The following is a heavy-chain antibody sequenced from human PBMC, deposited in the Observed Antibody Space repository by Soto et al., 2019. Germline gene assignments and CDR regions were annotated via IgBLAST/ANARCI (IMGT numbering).Heavy chain of an antibody. V-gene: IGHV1-69*01. CDR2: FIPVYRTL. D-gene: IGHD3-3*01. Sequence: QVLLVQSGAEVKKPGSSVKISCKASGGSFGNSAINWVLQTPGQGLEWLGGFIPVYRTLNYAQKFQGRVTITADESTGTAYMTLNSLASNDTAVYYCATGVIWIGSFTVDSWGQGTRVTVSS. CDR3: ATGVIWIGSFTVDS. J-gene: IGHJ4*02. CDR1: GGSFGNSA.